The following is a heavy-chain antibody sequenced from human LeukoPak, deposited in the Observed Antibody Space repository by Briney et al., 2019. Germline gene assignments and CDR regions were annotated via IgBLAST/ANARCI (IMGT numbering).Heavy chain of an antibody. V-gene: IGHV6-1*01. J-gene: IGHJ5*02. CDR2: TYYRSKWYN. CDR3: ASYIAAAGGANWFDP. Sequence: SQTLSLTCAISGDSVSSNGAAWNWIRQSPSRGLEWLGRTYYRSKWYNDYAVSVKSRITINPDTSKNQFSLQLNSVTPEDTAVYYCASYIAAAGGANWFDPWGQGTLVTVSS. CDR1: GDSVSSNGAA. D-gene: IGHD6-25*01.